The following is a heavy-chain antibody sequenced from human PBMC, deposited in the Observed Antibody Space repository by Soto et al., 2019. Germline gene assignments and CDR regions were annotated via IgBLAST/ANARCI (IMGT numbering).Heavy chain of an antibody. Sequence: SETLSLTCAVYGGSISGYYWSWIRQSPGKGLEWIGEINHSGSTTYNPSLKSRVTISVDTSKNQLSLKLSSVTAADTAVYYCARDRRADYGMDVWGQGTTVTVSS. CDR2: INHSGST. V-gene: IGHV4-34*01. CDR1: GGSISGYY. CDR3: ARDRRADYGMDV. J-gene: IGHJ6*02.